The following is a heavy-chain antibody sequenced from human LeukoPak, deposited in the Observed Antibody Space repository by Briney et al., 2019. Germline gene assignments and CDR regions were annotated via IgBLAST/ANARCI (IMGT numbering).Heavy chain of an antibody. V-gene: IGHV1-69*13. CDR3: ARRNYGSGSYSGVRWFDP. CDR1: GGTFSSYA. J-gene: IGHJ5*02. Sequence: GASVKVSFKASGGTFSSYAISWVRQAPGQGLEWMGGIIPIFGTANYAQKFQGRVTITADESTSTAYMELSSLRSEDTAVYYCARRNYGSGSYSGVRWFDPWGQGTLVTVS. CDR2: IIPIFGTA. D-gene: IGHD3-10*01.